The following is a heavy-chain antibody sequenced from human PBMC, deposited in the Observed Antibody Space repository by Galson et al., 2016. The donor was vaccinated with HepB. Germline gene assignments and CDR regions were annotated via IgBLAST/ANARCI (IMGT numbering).Heavy chain of an antibody. V-gene: IGHV1-2*06. J-gene: IGHJ4*02. D-gene: IGHD1-26*01. CDR2: INPNNGGT. CDR1: GYTLTNYF. CDR3: ARDLGYLAPKRRVWDKHFDY. Sequence: SVKVSCKASGYTLTNYFIHWVRRAPGQGLEWMGRINPNNGGTVYAQKFQGRISVTRDTSISTTYMELSSLRSDDTALYYCARDLGYLAPKRRVWDKHFDYWGQGALVTVSS.